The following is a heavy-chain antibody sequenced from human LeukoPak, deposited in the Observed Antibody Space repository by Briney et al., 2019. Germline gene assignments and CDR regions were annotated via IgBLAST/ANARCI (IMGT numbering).Heavy chain of an antibody. CDR2: MNPNSGNT. D-gene: IGHD2-2*01. V-gene: IGHV1-8*01. Sequence: ASVMVSCKASGYTFTSHDINWVRQATGQGLEWMGWMNPNSGNTGYAQKFQGRVIMTRDTAINTAYMELHSLRSEDTAVYYCARDLKSVVVPAHLYYYYYMDVWGKGTTVTVSS. CDR1: GYTFTSHD. J-gene: IGHJ6*03. CDR3: ARDLKSVVVPAHLYYYYYMDV.